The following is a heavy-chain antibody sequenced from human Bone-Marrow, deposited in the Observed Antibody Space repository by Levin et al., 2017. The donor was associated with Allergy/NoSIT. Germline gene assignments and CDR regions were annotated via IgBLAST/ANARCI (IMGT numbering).Heavy chain of an antibody. CDR2: IHAGNGDT. CDR3: ARKSPGGAYPFDY. Sequence: GESLKISCQTSGYIFTNYALHWVRQAPGQRLEWMGWIHAGNGDTDCSQRFKGRLTITKDTSASTAYMEMSGLTSEDTAIYYCARKSPGGAYPFDYWGQGTLVSVSS. V-gene: IGHV1-3*01. D-gene: IGHD3-16*01. CDR1: GYIFTNYA. J-gene: IGHJ4*02.